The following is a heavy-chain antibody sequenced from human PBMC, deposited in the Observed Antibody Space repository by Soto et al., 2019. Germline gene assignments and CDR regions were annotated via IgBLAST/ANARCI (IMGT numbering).Heavy chain of an antibody. D-gene: IGHD2-2*01. J-gene: IGHJ6*02. CDR2: INPNSGGT. CDR1: GYTFTGYY. CDR3: AREAEDIVVVPAAYGMDV. Sequence: ASVKVSCKSSGYTFTGYYMHGVRQDPGQGLEWMGWINPNSGGTNYAQKFPGRVTMTRDTSISTAYMEMSRLRSDDTAVYYCAREAEDIVVVPAAYGMDVWGQGTTVTVSS. V-gene: IGHV1-2*02.